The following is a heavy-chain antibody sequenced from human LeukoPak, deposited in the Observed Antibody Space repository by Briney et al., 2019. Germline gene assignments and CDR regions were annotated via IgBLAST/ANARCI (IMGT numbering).Heavy chain of an antibody. CDR1: GYTFIDNY. CDR2: INPTSGGT. CDR3: ARHKTRMTTVSTGAFDI. Sequence: ASVKVSCKASGYTFIDNYIHWVRQAPGQGLEWMGWINPTSGGTNYAQKFQGRVTMTRDTSISTAYMELNRLRSDDTAVYYCARHKTRMTTVSTGAFDIWGQGTMVTVSS. V-gene: IGHV1-2*02. D-gene: IGHD4-17*01. J-gene: IGHJ3*02.